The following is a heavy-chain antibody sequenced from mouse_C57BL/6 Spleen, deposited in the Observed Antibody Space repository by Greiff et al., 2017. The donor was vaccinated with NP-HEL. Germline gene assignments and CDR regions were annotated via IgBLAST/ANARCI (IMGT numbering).Heavy chain of an antibody. Sequence: QVQLQQPGAELVKPGASVKLSCKASGYTFTSDWMHWVKQRPGQGLEWIGLINPNSGSTDYNEKFQSKATLTEDTSSNTAYMQLSSLTSEDSAVYYCARSLYYYASRDWYFDVWGTGTTVTVSS. CDR1: GYTFTSDW. J-gene: IGHJ1*03. CDR3: ARSLYYYASRDWYFDV. CDR2: INPNSGST. V-gene: IGHV1-64*01. D-gene: IGHD1-1*01.